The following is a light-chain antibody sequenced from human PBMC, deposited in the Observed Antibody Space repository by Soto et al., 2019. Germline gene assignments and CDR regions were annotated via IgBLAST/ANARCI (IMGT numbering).Light chain of an antibody. CDR1: RLVSSY. CDR3: QQYNSWPPIT. Sequence: ETVLTQSPATLSLSPGDRATLSCSASRLVSSYLAWYQQKVGQAPRLLIYDASNRAAGTPGRFSGSGSGTDFTLTISSLEPEDFAVYYCQQYNSWPPITFGQGTRLEIK. J-gene: IGKJ5*01. CDR2: DAS. V-gene: IGKV3-11*01.